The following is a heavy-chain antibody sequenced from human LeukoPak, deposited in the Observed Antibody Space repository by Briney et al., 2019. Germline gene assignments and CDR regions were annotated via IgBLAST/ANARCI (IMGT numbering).Heavy chain of an antibody. V-gene: IGHV3-30*04. CDR1: GFTFSSYA. Sequence: GGSLRLSCAASGFTFSSYAIHWVRQAPGKGLEWVAFISNNGRNKDYADSVKGRFTISRDNSKNTLYLQVNSLRPEDTAVYYCAKDPNGDYIGTFDIWGQGTMVTVSS. J-gene: IGHJ3*02. CDR3: AKDPNGDYIGTFDI. CDR2: ISNNGRNK. D-gene: IGHD4-17*01.